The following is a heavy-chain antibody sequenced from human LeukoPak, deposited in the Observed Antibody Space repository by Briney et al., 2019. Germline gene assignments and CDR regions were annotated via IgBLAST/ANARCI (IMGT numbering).Heavy chain of an antibody. J-gene: IGHJ4*02. D-gene: IGHD3-22*01. CDR3: ARDTIIAVDAARPFDY. Sequence: PSEALSLTCTVSGGSISSSSYHWGWIRQPPGKGLEWIGSIYYSGSTYYNPSLKSRVTISVDTSKNQFSLKLSSVTAADTAVYYCARDTIIAVDAARPFDYWGQGTLVTVSS. CDR1: GGSISSSSYH. V-gene: IGHV4-39*07. CDR2: IYYSGST.